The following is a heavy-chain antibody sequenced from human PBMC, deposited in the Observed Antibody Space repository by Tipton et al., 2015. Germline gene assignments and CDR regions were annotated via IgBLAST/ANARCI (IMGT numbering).Heavy chain of an antibody. J-gene: IGHJ5*02. CDR2: IFHSGST. CDR1: GGSVTSNNYF. D-gene: IGHD3-22*01. Sequence: TLSLTCSVSGGSVTSNNYFWSWIRQPPGKGLEWIGYIFHSGSTSYNPSPRSRVFISIDTSKNQFSLKLNSVTAADTAVYYCARGGAGYYYDSVGYLSWGQGTLVTVSS. CDR3: ARGGAGYYYDSVGYLS. V-gene: IGHV4-61*01.